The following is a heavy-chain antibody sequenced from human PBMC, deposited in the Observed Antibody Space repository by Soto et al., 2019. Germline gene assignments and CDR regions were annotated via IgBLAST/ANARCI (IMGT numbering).Heavy chain of an antibody. CDR1: GGYISSGGYY. J-gene: IGHJ4*02. V-gene: IGHV4-31*03. D-gene: IGHD2-2*01. CDR2: IYYSGST. CDR3: ARGVVVPAAILDYFDY. Sequence: SETMSLTCTVAGGYISSGGYYWSRIHQHPGKGLEWIGYIYYSGSTYYNPSLKSRVTISVDTSKNQFSLKLSSVTAADTAVYYCARGVVVPAAILDYFDYWGQGTLVTVSS.